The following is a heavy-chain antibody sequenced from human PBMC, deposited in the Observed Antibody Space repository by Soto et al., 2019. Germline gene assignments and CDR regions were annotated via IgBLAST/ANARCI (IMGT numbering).Heavy chain of an antibody. V-gene: IGHV4-61*01. D-gene: IGHD6-19*01. CDR1: GGSVTSGSYY. CDR3: ARDQGIAVAVFDY. Sequence: SETLSLTYTVSGGSVTSGSYYWSWIRQPPGKGLEWIGYIYYSASTNYNPSLKSRVTISVDTSKNQISLKLSSVTAADTAVYYCARDQGIAVAVFDYWGQGTLVTVSS. J-gene: IGHJ4*02. CDR2: IYYSAST.